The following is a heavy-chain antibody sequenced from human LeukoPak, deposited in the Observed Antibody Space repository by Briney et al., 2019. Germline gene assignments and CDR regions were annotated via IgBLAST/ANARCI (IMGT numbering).Heavy chain of an antibody. Sequence: RSSETLSLTCTVSGGSISSGGYYWSWIRQHPGKGLEWIGYIYYSGSTYYNPSLKSRVTISVDTSKNQFSLKLSSVTAADTAVYYCAREVPYYYDSSGPRPPYYYGMDVWGQGTTVIVSS. D-gene: IGHD3-22*01. CDR2: IYYSGST. V-gene: IGHV4-31*03. CDR1: GGSISSGGYY. CDR3: AREVPYYYDSSGPRPPYYYGMDV. J-gene: IGHJ6*02.